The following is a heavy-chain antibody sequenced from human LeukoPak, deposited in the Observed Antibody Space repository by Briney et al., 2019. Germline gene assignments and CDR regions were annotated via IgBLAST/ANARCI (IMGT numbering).Heavy chain of an antibody. CDR3: ARGSSSWYDFGYNWFDP. CDR1: GGSISSSSYY. J-gene: IGHJ5*02. V-gene: IGHV4-39*07. D-gene: IGHD6-13*01. CDR2: IYYSGST. Sequence: PSETLSLTCTVSGGSISSSSYYWGWIRQPPGKGLEWIGSIYYSGSTYYNPSLKSRVTISVDTSKNQFSLRLSSVTAADTAVYYCARGSSSWYDFGYNWFDPWGQGTLVTVSS.